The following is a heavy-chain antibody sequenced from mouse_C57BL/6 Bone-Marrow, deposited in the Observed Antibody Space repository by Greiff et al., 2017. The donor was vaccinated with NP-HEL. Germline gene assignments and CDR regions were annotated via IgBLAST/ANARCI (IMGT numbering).Heavy chain of an antibody. Sequence: EVQRVESGGGLVQPGESLKLSCESNEYEFPSHDMSWVRKTPEKRLELVAAINSDGGSTYYPDTMERRFIISRDNTKKTLYLQMSSLRSEDTALYYCARAPYYYGSSWYFDVWGTGTTVTVSS. D-gene: IGHD1-1*01. V-gene: IGHV5-2*01. J-gene: IGHJ1*03. CDR3: ARAPYYYGSSWYFDV. CDR2: INSDGGST. CDR1: EYEFPSHD.